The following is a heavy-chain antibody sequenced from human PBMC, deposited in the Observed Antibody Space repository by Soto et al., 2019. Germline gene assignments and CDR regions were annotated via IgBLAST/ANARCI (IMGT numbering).Heavy chain of an antibody. CDR2: TFSGGTT. CDR3: AKDSPPPFPRMDV. J-gene: IGHJ6*02. CDR1: GFTVTSNY. Sequence: EVQLVETGGGLIQPGGSLRLSCAASGFTVTSNYMIWVRQPPGKGLEWVSTTFSGGTTNYADSVKGRFTISRDSSKNTLYLQIHSLRAEDTAIYYCAKDSPPPFPRMDVWGQGTTVTVSS. V-gene: IGHV3-53*02.